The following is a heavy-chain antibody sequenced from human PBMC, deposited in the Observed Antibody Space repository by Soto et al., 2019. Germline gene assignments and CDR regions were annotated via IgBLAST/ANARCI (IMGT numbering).Heavy chain of an antibody. CDR2: ISGSGGST. Sequence: EVQLLESGGGLVQPGGSLRLSCAASGFTFSSYAMSWVCQAPGKGLEWVSAISGSGGSTYYADSVKGRFTISRDNSKNTLYLQMNSLRAEDTAVYYCAKDWVRLWFGESDDYWGQGTLVTVSS. V-gene: IGHV3-23*01. CDR1: GFTFSSYA. D-gene: IGHD3-10*01. CDR3: AKDWVRLWFGESDDY. J-gene: IGHJ4*02.